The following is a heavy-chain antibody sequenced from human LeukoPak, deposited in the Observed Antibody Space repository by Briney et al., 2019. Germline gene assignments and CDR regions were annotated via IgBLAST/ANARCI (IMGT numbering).Heavy chain of an antibody. D-gene: IGHD2-15*01. CDR2: MNPNSGNT. Sequence: GASVKVSCKASGYTFTSYDINWVRQATGQGLEWMGWMNPNSGNTGYAQKFQGRVTMTRNTSISTAYMELSSLRSEDMAVYYCARAPFGCSGGSCYSYYYYGMDVWGQGTTVTVSS. CDR3: ARAPFGCSGGSCYSYYYYGMDV. CDR1: GYTFTSYD. V-gene: IGHV1-8*01. J-gene: IGHJ6*02.